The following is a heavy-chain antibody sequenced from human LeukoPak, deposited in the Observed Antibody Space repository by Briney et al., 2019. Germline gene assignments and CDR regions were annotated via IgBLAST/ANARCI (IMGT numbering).Heavy chain of an antibody. D-gene: IGHD3-10*01. CDR2: ISGSGGST. Sequence: GGSLRLSCAASGFTFSSYAMSWVRQAPGKGLEWVSAISGSGGSTYYADSVKGRFTISRDNSKNTLYLQMNSLRAEDTAVYYCAKRMVRGVIAYYYGMDVWGQGTTVTVSS. J-gene: IGHJ6*02. V-gene: IGHV3-23*01. CDR3: AKRMVRGVIAYYYGMDV. CDR1: GFTFSSYA.